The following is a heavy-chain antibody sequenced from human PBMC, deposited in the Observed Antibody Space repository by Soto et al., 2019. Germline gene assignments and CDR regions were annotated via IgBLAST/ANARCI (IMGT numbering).Heavy chain of an antibody. J-gene: IGHJ6*03. CDR1: GFTLSGYA. CDR3: ARRARPDFYYMDV. CDR2: ISSNGVGT. V-gene: IGHV3-64*01. Sequence: EVQLAESGGGLAQPGGSLRLSCAASGFTLSGYAMDWVRQAPGKGLEYVSGISSNGVGTYYANSVQGRFTISRDNSKXTVYLQMGSLRPXDXAVYYCARRARPDFYYMDVWGKGTTVTVSS. D-gene: IGHD6-6*01.